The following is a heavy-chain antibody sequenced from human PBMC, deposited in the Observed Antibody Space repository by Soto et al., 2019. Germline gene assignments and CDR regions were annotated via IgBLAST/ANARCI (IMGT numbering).Heavy chain of an antibody. Sequence: GGSLRLSCAASGFIFGSYGMHWVRQAPGKGLEWVTVIWYDGSNKYYADSVKGRFTISRDNSKNTLYLQMNSLRVEDTAVYYCARGPVSPTYYYYGMDLWSQGTTVTVSS. CDR2: IWYDGSNK. CDR3: ARGPVSPTYYYYGMDL. D-gene: IGHD2-2*01. J-gene: IGHJ6*02. CDR1: GFIFGSYG. V-gene: IGHV3-33*01.